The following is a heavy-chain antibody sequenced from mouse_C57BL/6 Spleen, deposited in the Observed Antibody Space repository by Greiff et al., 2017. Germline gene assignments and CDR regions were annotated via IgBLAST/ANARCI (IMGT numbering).Heavy chain of an antibody. V-gene: IGHV5-4*01. CDR3: AREPTFDY. J-gene: IGHJ2*01. CDR2: ISDGGSYT. Sequence: EVNLVESGGGLVKPGGSLKLSCAASGFTFSSYAMSWVRQTPEKRLEWVATISDGGSYTYYPDNVKGRFTISRDNAKNNLYLQMSHLKSEDTAMYYCAREPTFDYWGQGTTLTVSS. CDR1: GFTFSSYA.